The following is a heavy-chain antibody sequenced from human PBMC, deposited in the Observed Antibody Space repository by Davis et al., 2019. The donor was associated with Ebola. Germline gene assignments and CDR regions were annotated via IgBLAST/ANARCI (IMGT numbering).Heavy chain of an antibody. CDR2: IYYSGST. CDR3: ARTAFWSGYYNNWFDP. Sequence: MPSETLSLTCTVSAGPISSSSYYWGWIRQPPGKGLEWIGSIYYSGSTYYNPSLKSRVTISVDTSKNQFSLKLSSVTAADTAVYYCARTAFWSGYYNNWFDPWGQGTLVTVSS. CDR1: AGPISSSSYY. V-gene: IGHV4-39*01. D-gene: IGHD3-3*01. J-gene: IGHJ5*02.